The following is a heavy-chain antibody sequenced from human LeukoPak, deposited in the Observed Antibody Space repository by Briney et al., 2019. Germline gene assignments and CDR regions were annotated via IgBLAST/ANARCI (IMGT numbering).Heavy chain of an antibody. CDR2: IYTSGST. D-gene: IGHD1-14*01. V-gene: IGHV4-4*07. CDR3: ARESNKGGTYYYYYYMDV. Sequence: SETLSLTCTVSGGSISSYYWSWIRQPAGKGLEWIGRIYTSGSTNYNPSLKSRVTISVDTSKNQFSLKLSSVTAADTAVYYCARESNKGGTYYYYYYMDVWGKGTTVTVSS. J-gene: IGHJ6*03. CDR1: GGSISSYY.